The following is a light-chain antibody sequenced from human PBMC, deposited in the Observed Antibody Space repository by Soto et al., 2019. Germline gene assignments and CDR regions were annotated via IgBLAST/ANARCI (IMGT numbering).Light chain of an antibody. Sequence: QSALTQPASVSGSAGQSIAISCTGSSSDVGIYNYVSWYQQHPGKVPKLIIYEVTSRPSGVSIRFSGAKSGNTASLTISGLQPEDEADYYCSAYTTRSAVFGTGTKLTVL. CDR2: EVT. J-gene: IGLJ1*01. CDR1: SSDVGIYNY. V-gene: IGLV2-14*01. CDR3: SAYTTRSAV.